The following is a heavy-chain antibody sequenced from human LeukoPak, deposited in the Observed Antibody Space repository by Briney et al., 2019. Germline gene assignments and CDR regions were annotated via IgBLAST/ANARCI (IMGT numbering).Heavy chain of an antibody. CDR3: AKDPEF. CDR1: GFTFSSYS. V-gene: IGHV3-23*01. Sequence: PGESLRLSCAASGFTFSSYSMNWVRQAPGKGLEWLSGISESGDATFNIDSVKGRFTISRDNSKNTLYLQMDSLRAEDTAVYYCAKDPEFWGQGILVTVSS. CDR2: ISESGDAT. J-gene: IGHJ4*02. D-gene: IGHD3-10*01.